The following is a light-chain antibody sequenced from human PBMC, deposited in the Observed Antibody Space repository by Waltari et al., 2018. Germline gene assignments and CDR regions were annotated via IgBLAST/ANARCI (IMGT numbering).Light chain of an antibody. Sequence: DIVMTQSPDSLAVSLGERAAINCKSSQSVLYKYNNKSYLAWYQQKPGHPPKLLICWGPTRESWCPYRCSGSGSGTDVTLTSSNLQAEDVAGYSCQQYSNAPFTFGPGTKVNIK. CDR2: WGP. V-gene: IGKV4-1*01. CDR1: QSVLYKYNNKSY. CDR3: QQYSNAPFT. J-gene: IGKJ3*01.